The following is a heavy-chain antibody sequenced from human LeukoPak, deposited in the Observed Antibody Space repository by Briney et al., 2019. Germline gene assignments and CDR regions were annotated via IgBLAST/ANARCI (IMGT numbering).Heavy chain of an antibody. CDR2: INHSGST. CDR1: GGSFSGYY. D-gene: IGHD6-13*01. Sequence: SETLSLTCAAYGGSFSGYYWSWIRQPPGKGLEWIGEINHSGSTNYNPSLKSRVTISVDTSKNQFSLKLSSVTAADTAVYYCARHIAAAGTGEKAIDYWGQGTLVTVSS. J-gene: IGHJ4*02. V-gene: IGHV4-34*01. CDR3: ARHIAAAGTGEKAIDY.